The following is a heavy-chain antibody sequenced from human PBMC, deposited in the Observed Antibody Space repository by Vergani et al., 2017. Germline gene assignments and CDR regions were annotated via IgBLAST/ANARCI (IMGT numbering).Heavy chain of an antibody. Sequence: QLQLQESGPGLVKPSETLSLTCTVSAGSISSSSYYWGWIRQPPGKGLEWIGSIYYSGSTYYNPALKSRVPISVDTSKNQFSLKLSSVTAADTAVYYCAGLKGAYYDFWSGQIGAFDIWGQGTMVTVSS. V-gene: IGHV4-39*01. J-gene: IGHJ3*02. D-gene: IGHD3-3*01. CDR1: AGSISSSSYY. CDR3: AGLKGAYYDFWSGQIGAFDI. CDR2: IYYSGST.